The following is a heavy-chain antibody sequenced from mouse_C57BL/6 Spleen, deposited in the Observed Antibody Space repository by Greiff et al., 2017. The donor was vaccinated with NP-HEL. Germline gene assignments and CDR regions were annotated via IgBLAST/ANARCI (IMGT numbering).Heavy chain of an antibody. J-gene: IGHJ1*03. D-gene: IGHD2-12*01. CDR2: INPNYGTT. V-gene: IGHV1-39*01. Sequence: EVQLQQSGPELVKPGASVKISCKASGYSFTDYNMNWVKQSNGKSLEWIGVINPNYGTTSYNQKFKGKATLTVAPSSRTAYMHLNSLTSEDTAVYYCARDDGYWYFDVWGTGTTVTVSS. CDR3: ARDDGYWYFDV. CDR1: GYSFTDYN.